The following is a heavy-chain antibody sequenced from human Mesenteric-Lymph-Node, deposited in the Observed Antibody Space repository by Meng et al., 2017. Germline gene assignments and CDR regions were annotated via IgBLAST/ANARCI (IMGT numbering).Heavy chain of an antibody. CDR2: IIPIFGTA. J-gene: IGHJ4*02. CDR1: GGTFSSYA. CDR3: ARYDDIRGYYFDY. Sequence: SVKVSCKASGGTFSSYAISWVRQAPGQGLEWMGGIIPIFGTANYAQKFQGRVTITRDTSASTAYMELSSLRSEDTAVYYCARYDDIRGYYFDYWGQGTLVTVSS. V-gene: IGHV1-69*05. D-gene: IGHD3-16*01.